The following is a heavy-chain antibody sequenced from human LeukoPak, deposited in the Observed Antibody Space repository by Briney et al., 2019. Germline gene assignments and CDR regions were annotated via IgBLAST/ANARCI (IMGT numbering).Heavy chain of an antibody. Sequence: ASVKVSCKPFGYAFTSHGFTWVRQAPGQGLESMGWISTYDGKTDYAQNFQGRVTMTIDASTSTAYMEVRSLRSDDTAVYYCARVSGTWGYFYMDVWAKGSTVTVS. CDR3: ARVSGTWGYFYMDV. D-gene: IGHD1-1*01. CDR2: ISTYDGKT. V-gene: IGHV1-18*01. CDR1: GYAFTSHG. J-gene: IGHJ6*03.